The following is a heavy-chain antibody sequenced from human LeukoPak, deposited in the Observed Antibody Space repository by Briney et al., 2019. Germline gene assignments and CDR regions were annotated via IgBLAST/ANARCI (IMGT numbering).Heavy chain of an antibody. J-gene: IGHJ4*02. CDR1: GYSISSGYY. CDR3: ARGYSGYDPVAN. V-gene: IGHV4-38-2*02. CDR2: IYHSGST. D-gene: IGHD5-12*01. Sequence: PSETLSLTCTVSGYSISSGYYWGWIRQPPGKGLEWIGSIYHSGSTYYNPSLKSRVTISVDTSKNQFSLKLSSVTAADTAVYYCARGYSGYDPVANWGQGTLVTVSS.